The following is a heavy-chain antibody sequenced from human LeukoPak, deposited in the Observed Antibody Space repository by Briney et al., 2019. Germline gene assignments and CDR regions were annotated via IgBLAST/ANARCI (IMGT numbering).Heavy chain of an antibody. J-gene: IGHJ4*02. Sequence: GGSLRLPCAASGFIFSSYWMHWVRQAPGKGLVWVSRIKSDGSNTNYADSVKGRFTISRDNAKNTLYLQMNSLRAEDTAVYYCAKERKQWLGNSPFDYWGQGTLVTVSS. CDR1: GFIFSSYW. V-gene: IGHV3-74*01. D-gene: IGHD6-19*01. CDR3: AKERKQWLGNSPFDY. CDR2: IKSDGSNT.